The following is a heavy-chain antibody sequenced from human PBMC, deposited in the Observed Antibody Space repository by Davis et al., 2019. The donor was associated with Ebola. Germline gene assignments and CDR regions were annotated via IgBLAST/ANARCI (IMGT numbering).Heavy chain of an antibody. CDR1: GFTFSNYA. Sequence: GESLKISCAASGFTFSNYAMSWVRQAPGKGLEWVSSISSSSSYIYYADSVKGRFTISRDNAKNSLYLQMNSPRAEDTAVYYCAREAPRFGRTGTGSWEGTWGQGTLVTVSS. J-gene: IGHJ5*02. CDR3: AREAPRFGRTGTGSWEGT. D-gene: IGHD1-7*01. CDR2: ISSSSSYI. V-gene: IGHV3-21*04.